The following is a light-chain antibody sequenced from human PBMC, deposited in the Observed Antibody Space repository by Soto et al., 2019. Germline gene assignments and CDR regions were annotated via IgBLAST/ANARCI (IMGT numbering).Light chain of an antibody. Sequence: EIVLTQSPATLSLSPGERATLSCRASQSVSNYLAWYQQKPGQAPRLLIYGASSRATGIPDRFSGSGSGTDFTLTISRLQPEDFAVYYCHHYGRSPGTFGQGTKVDIK. CDR1: QSVSNY. V-gene: IGKV3-20*01. CDR3: HHYGRSPGT. J-gene: IGKJ1*01. CDR2: GAS.